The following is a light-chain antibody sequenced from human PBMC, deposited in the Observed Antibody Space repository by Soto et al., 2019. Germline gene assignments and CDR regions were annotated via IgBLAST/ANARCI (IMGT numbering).Light chain of an antibody. V-gene: IGKV1-39*01. CDR2: EAS. CDR1: QTISSW. J-gene: IGKJ1*01. CDR3: QQSDTTPWT. Sequence: DIQMTQSPSTLSASVRDRVTLSCRASQTISSWLAWFQQRPGRAPKFLIYEASSLQSGVPSRFSGSGSGTDFTLTVSSLQPDDFATYYCQQSDTTPWTFGQGTKVDI.